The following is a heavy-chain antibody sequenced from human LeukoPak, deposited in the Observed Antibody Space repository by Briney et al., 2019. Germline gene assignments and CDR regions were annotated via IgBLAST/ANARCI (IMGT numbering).Heavy chain of an antibody. J-gene: IGHJ4*02. CDR3: ARERTEDFDY. V-gene: IGHV4-4*07. Sequence: SETLSLTCIVSGGSISGYYWSWIRQPAGKGLERIGRIYTSGSTNYNPSLKSRVTISVDTSKNQFSLKLSSVTAADTAVYYCARERTEDFDYWGQGTLVTVSS. CDR1: GGSISGYY. D-gene: IGHD2-15*01. CDR2: IYTSGST.